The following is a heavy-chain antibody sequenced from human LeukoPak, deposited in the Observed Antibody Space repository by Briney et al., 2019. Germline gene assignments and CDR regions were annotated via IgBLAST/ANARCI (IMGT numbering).Heavy chain of an antibody. CDR2: IGTAGDT. CDR3: ARAGGTDYYYYGMDV. Sequence: PGGSLRLSCAASGFTFSSYDMHWVRQATGKGLEWVSAIGTAGDTYYPGSVKGRFTISRENAKNSLYLQMNSLRAGDTAVYYCARAGGTDYYYYGMDVWGPGTTVTVSS. V-gene: IGHV3-13*04. J-gene: IGHJ6*02. CDR1: GFTFSSYD.